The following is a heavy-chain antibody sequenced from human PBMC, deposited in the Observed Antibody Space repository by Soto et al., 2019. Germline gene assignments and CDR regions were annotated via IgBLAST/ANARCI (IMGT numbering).Heavy chain of an antibody. Sequence: DVQLVESGGGLIQPGESLRLSCAAFGLTISGKKYVAWVRQAPGKGLEWVSALYDVDGSFYADSVKGRFTTSSDSSKTTVYLKTKDLRPDDTAVYYCATWHEREHAYDVWGQGTTVTVSS. D-gene: IGHD1-1*01. V-gene: IGHV3-53*01. CDR2: LYDVDGS. CDR1: GLTISGKKY. J-gene: IGHJ3*01. CDR3: ATWHEREHAYDV.